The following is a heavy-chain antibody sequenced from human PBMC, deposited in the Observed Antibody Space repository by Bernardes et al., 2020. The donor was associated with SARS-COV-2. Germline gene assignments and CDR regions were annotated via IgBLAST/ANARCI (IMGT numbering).Heavy chain of an antibody. CDR1: GFTFSNYA. V-gene: IGHV3-23*01. CDR3: AKELAYGSSWRDYSYYFGMDV. Sequence: GRSLRLSCAASGFTFSNYAMSWVRQAPGKGLEWVSDISGPGRTYYADSVRGRFTISRDNSKNTLYLEMNSLRVEDTAVYYCAKELAYGSSWRDYSYYFGMDVWGQGTTVTVSS. CDR2: ISGPGRT. D-gene: IGHD6-13*01. J-gene: IGHJ6*02.